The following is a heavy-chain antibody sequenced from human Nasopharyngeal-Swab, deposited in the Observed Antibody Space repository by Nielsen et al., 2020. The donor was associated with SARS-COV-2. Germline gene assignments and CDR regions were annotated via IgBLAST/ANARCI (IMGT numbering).Heavy chain of an antibody. Sequence: GGSLRLSCAASGFTFSNYDMHWVRQATGKGLEWLSGINPAGVTYSPDSVKGRFTISRENAKNSLYLQMNSLRAEDTAIYYCAGYGGYSFWGQGTLVTVSS. CDR3: AGYGGYSF. CDR1: GFTFSNYD. D-gene: IGHD4-23*01. V-gene: IGHV3-13*01. CDR2: INPAGVT. J-gene: IGHJ4*02.